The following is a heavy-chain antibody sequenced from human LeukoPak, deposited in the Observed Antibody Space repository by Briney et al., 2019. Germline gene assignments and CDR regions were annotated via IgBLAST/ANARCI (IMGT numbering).Heavy chain of an antibody. V-gene: IGHV3-53*01. Sequence: GGSLRLSCAASGFTVSSNYMSWVRQAPGKGLEWVSVIYSGGSTYYADSVKGRFTISRDNSKNKLYLQMNSLRAEDTAVYYCASLVVAARGTYYYYYYMDVWGKGTTVTVSS. CDR1: GFTVSSNY. CDR2: IYSGGST. D-gene: IGHD2-15*01. CDR3: ASLVVAARGTYYYYYYMDV. J-gene: IGHJ6*03.